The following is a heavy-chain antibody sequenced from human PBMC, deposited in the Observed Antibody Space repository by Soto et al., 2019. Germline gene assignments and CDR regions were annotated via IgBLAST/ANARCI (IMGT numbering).Heavy chain of an antibody. CDR1: GYTFTSYY. V-gene: IGHV1-46*01. J-gene: IGHJ6*02. Sequence: QVQLVQSGAEVKKPGASVKVSCKASGYTFTSYYMHWVRQAPGQGLEWMGIINPSGGSTSYAQKFQGRVTMTRDTSTSTVYMELSSLRSEDPAVYYCARDCITMVRGVITPYYYYGMDVWGQGTTVTVSS. D-gene: IGHD3-10*01. CDR2: INPSGGST. CDR3: ARDCITMVRGVITPYYYYGMDV.